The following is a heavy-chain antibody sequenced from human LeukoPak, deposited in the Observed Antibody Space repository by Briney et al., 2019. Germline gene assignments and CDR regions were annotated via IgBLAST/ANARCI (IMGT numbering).Heavy chain of an antibody. CDR1: GFSFSTYA. Sequence: PGGSLRLSCAASGFSFSTYAMSWVRQAPGKRLEWVSSISDSGDNTYYADSVKGRFTISRDNSQNTLHLEMNSLRAEDAAVYFCAKGGSLIDYWGQGTLVSVTS. CDR3: AKGGSLIDY. V-gene: IGHV3-23*01. D-gene: IGHD1-1*01. CDR2: ISDSGDNT. J-gene: IGHJ4*02.